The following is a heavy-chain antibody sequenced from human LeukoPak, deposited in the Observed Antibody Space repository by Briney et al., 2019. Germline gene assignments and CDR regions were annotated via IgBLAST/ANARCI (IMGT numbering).Heavy chain of an antibody. V-gene: IGHV1-18*01. CDR3: ARDQDYYGSGNYPYGLDV. CDR1: GYTFTSYG. J-gene: IGHJ6*02. CDR2: ISAYNGNT. Sequence: ASVKVSCKASGYTFTSYGISWVRQAPGQGLEWMGWISAYNGNTNYAQKLQGRVTMTTDTSTSTAYMELRSLRSDDTAVYYCARDQDYYGSGNYPYGLDVWGQGTTVTVSS. D-gene: IGHD3-10*01.